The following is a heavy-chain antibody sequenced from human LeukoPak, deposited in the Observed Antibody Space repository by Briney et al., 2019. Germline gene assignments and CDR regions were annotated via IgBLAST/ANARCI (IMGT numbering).Heavy chain of an antibody. CDR2: INPSGGST. CDR1: RYTFTSYY. Sequence: GASVQDSRQASRYTFTSYYMHWVRQPPGQGLAWMGIINPSGGSTSYAQKFQGRVTMTRDTSTSTVYMELSSLRSEDTAVYYCAREDYGHPYGMDVWGQGTTVTVSS. V-gene: IGHV1-46*01. J-gene: IGHJ6*02. D-gene: IGHD4-17*01. CDR3: AREDYGHPYGMDV.